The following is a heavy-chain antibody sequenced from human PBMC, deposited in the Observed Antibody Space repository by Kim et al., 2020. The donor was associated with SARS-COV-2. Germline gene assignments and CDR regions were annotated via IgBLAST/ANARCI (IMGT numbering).Heavy chain of an antibody. CDR1: GFTFSSYA. CDR2: ISSNGGST. J-gene: IGHJ3*02. V-gene: IGHV3-64D*06. CDR3: VKGSGEYYYDSSGYYLWSFGI. D-gene: IGHD3-22*01. Sequence: GGSLRLSCSASGFTFSSYAMHWVRQAPGKGLEYVSAISSNGGSTYYADSVKGRFTISRDNSKNTLYLQMSSLRAEDTAVYYCVKGSGEYYYDSSGYYLWSFGIWGQGTKVPVSS.